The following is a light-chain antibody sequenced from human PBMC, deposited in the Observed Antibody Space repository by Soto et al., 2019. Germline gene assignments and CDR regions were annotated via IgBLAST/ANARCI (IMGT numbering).Light chain of an antibody. CDR3: QQYGSSPWT. CDR2: GAS. J-gene: IGKJ1*01. V-gene: IGKV3-20*01. Sequence: EIALTQSPGTLSLSPGERATLSCRASQSVSSSYLAWYQQKPGQAPRLLIYGASSRATGIPDRFSGSVSGTDFTLTISRLEPEDFAVYYCQQYGSSPWTFGQGTKVEIK. CDR1: QSVSSSY.